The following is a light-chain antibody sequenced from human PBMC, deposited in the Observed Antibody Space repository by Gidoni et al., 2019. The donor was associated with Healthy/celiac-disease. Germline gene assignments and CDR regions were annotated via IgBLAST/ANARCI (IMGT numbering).Light chain of an antibody. V-gene: IGKV1-5*01. CDR1: QSISSW. CDR3: QQYNSYPYT. J-gene: IGKJ2*01. CDR2: DAS. Sequence: DIQMTQSPSTLSASVGDRVTITCRASQSISSWLAWYQQKPGKAPKLLIYDASSLESGVPSRFSGSGSGTEFTLTISSPQPDDFATYYCQQYNSYPYTFXQXTKLEIK.